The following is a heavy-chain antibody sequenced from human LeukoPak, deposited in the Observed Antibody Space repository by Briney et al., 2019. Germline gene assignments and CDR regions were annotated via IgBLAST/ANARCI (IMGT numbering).Heavy chain of an antibody. J-gene: IGHJ4*02. V-gene: IGHV4-61*08. Sequence: SETLSLTCTVSGGSISSGDYYWNWIRQPPGRGLEWFGYIYHSGSTDYSPSLKGRVTISVDTSKNQFSLRLSSVTTADTAVYYCARGARTTVTTSLDYWGQGTLVTVSS. CDR1: GGSISSGDYY. CDR3: ARGARTTVTTSLDY. D-gene: IGHD4-11*01. CDR2: IYHSGST.